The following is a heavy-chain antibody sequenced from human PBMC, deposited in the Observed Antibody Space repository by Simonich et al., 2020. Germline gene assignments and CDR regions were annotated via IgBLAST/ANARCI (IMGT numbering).Heavy chain of an antibody. CDR2: INPNRGGN. Sequence: QVQLVQSGAEVKKPGASVKVSCKASGYTFTGYYMHWVRQAPGQGLEWMGWINPNRGGNNYAQKFQGRVTMTRDTSISTAYMELSRLRSDDTAVYYCARGRLTGDKGAFDIWGQGTMVTVSS. CDR1: GYTFTGYY. J-gene: IGHJ3*02. V-gene: IGHV1-2*02. CDR3: ARGRLTGDKGAFDI. D-gene: IGHD7-27*01.